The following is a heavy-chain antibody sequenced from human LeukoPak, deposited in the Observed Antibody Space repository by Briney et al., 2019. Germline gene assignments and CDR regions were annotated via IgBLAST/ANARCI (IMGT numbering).Heavy chain of an antibody. D-gene: IGHD4-11*01. V-gene: IGHV4-4*07. CDR3: ARDGATVNYYGMDV. J-gene: IGHJ6*02. CDR2: IYTSGST. CDR1: GGSISSYY. Sequence: NPSETLSLTCTVSGGSISSYYWSWIRQPAGKGLEWIGRIYTSGSTNYNPSLKSRVTMSVDTSKNQFSLKLSSVTAADTAVYYCARDGATVNYYGMDVWGRGTTVTVSS.